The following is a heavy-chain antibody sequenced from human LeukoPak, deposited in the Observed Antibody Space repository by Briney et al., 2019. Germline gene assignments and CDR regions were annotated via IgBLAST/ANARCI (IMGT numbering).Heavy chain of an antibody. J-gene: IGHJ3*02. CDR1: GFSFGSYS. D-gene: IGHD3-22*01. V-gene: IGHV3-21*06. CDR3: ARARIRPYYYDTSGYRNDAFDI. Sequence: GGSLRLSCVASGFSFGSYSMSWVRQAPGGGREWVSSITSGSTYMYYVDSAKGRFTISRDNAQRSLYLQMYRLRAEDKHAYYCARARIRPYYYDTSGYRNDAFDIWGQGTIVTVSS. CDR2: ITSGSTYM.